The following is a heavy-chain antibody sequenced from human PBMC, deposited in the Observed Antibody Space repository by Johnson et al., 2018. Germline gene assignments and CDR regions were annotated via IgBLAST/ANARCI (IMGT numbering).Heavy chain of an antibody. D-gene: IGHD3-22*01. CDR3: ARGDSGGYYLGYFQN. CDR1: GFNVSSNY. V-gene: IGHV3-53*01. Sequence: VQLVQSGGGLIQPGGSLRLSCAASGFNVSSNYMSWVRQAPGKGLEWVSVISRGGYTSYADALKGRFTISRDNSKNTLYLQMNSLRAEDTAMYHCARGDSGGYYLGYFQNWGQGTLGTVSS. J-gene: IGHJ1*01. CDR2: ISRGGYT.